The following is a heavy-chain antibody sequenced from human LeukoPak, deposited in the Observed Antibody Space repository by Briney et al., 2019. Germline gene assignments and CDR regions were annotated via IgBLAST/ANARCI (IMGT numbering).Heavy chain of an antibody. CDR2: INPNSGGT. CDR3: ARFPDYGDYGMDV. CDR1: GYTFTGYY. V-gene: IGHV1-2*02. Sequence: ASVKVSCKASGYTFTGYYMHWVRQAPGQGLEWMGWINPNSGGTNYAQKFQGRVTMTGDTSISTAYMELSRLRSDDTAVYYCARFPDYGDYGMDVWGQGTTVTVSS. D-gene: IGHD4-17*01. J-gene: IGHJ6*02.